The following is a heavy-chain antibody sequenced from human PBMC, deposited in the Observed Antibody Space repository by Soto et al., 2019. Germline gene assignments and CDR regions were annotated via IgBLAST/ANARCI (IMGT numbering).Heavy chain of an antibody. V-gene: IGHV3-23*01. CDR3: ATARSYLMELFQH. J-gene: IGHJ1*01. Sequence: GGSLRLSCAASGFTFSNYAMSWVRQAPGEGLEWVSGISGSGDTTYYADSVKGRFTISRDNSKNTLSLQMNSLRAEDTAVYYCATARSYLMELFQHWGQGALVTVSS. CDR1: GFTFSNYA. CDR2: ISGSGDTT. D-gene: IGHD1-7*01.